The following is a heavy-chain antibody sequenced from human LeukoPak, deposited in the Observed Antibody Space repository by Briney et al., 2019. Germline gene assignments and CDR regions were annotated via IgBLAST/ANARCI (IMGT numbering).Heavy chain of an antibody. CDR1: GYTFTGYY. CDR2: INPNSGGT. Sequence: GASVKVSCKASGYTFTGYYMHWVRQAPGQGLEWMGWINPNSGGTNYAQKFQGRVTMTRDTSISTAYMELSRLRSDDTAVYYCARDLVVVVPAAIPQYYYYYGMDVWGQGTTVTVSS. CDR3: ARDLVVVVPAAIPQYYYYYGMDV. J-gene: IGHJ6*02. V-gene: IGHV1-2*02. D-gene: IGHD2-2*02.